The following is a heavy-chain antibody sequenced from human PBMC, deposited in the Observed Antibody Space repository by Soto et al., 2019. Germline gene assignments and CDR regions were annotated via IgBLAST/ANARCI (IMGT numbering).Heavy chain of an antibody. J-gene: IGHJ5*02. Sequence: ASVKVSCKASGYTFTGYYMHWVRQAPGQGLEWMGWINPNSGGTNYAQKLQGRVTMTRDTSISTAYMELSRLRSDDTAVYYCARGEYYYDSSGYYRWFDPWGQGTLVTVS. CDR2: INPNSGGT. CDR3: ARGEYYYDSSGYYRWFDP. CDR1: GYTFTGYY. V-gene: IGHV1-2*02. D-gene: IGHD3-22*01.